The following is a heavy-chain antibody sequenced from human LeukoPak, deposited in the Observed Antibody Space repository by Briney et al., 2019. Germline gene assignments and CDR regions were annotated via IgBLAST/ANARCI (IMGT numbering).Heavy chain of an antibody. CDR1: GYTLSTYG. V-gene: IGHV1-18*01. CDR2: ISGYNGDT. J-gene: IGHJ6*02. Sequence: GASVKVSCKASGYTLSTYGITWVRQAPGQGLEWMGWISGYNGDTKYAQKVQGRVIMTTNTSTSTVYMELRSLTSDDTAVYFCARDRQTSSTYHYYFGLDVWGQGTTVTVSS. CDR3: ARDRQTSSTYHYYFGLDV. D-gene: IGHD4-11*01.